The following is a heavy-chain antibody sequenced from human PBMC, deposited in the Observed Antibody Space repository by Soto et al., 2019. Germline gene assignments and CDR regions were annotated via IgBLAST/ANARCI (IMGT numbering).Heavy chain of an antibody. CDR2: INPNSGNT. CDR3: ARFRAADTAMGYYYYYYGMDV. Sequence: GASVKVSCKASGYTFTSYDINWVRQATGQGLEWMGIINPNSGNTSYAQKFQGRVTMTRNTSTSTVYMELSSLRSEDTAVYYCARFRAADTAMGYYYYYYGMDVWGQGTTVTVSS. V-gene: IGHV1-8*01. J-gene: IGHJ6*02. CDR1: GYTFTSYD. D-gene: IGHD5-18*01.